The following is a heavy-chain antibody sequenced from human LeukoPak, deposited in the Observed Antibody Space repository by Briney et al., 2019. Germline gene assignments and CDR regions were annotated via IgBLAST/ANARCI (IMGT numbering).Heavy chain of an antibody. V-gene: IGHV3-23*01. CDR3: AKVAPYCSSTSCYFDAFDI. D-gene: IGHD2-2*01. J-gene: IGHJ3*02. CDR1: GLTFSSYA. CDR2: ISGSGGST. Sequence: GGSLRLSCAASGLTFSSYAMSWVRQAPGKGLEWVSAISGSGGSTYYADSVKGRFTISRDNSKNTLYLQMNSLRAEDTAVYYCAKVAPYCSSTSCYFDAFDIWGQGTMVTVSS.